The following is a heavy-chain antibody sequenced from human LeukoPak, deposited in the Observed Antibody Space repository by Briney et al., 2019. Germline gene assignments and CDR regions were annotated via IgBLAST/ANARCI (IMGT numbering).Heavy chain of an antibody. CDR3: ARDMTR. CDR1: GGSISSGSYY. CDR2: IYTSGST. J-gene: IGHJ4*02. Sequence: SETLSLTCTVSGGSISSGSYYWSWIRQPAGKGLEWIVRIYTSGSTNYNPSLKRRVPISVDTSKTQFSLKLSSVTAADTAVYYCARDMTRWGQGTLVTVSS. V-gene: IGHV4-61*02. D-gene: IGHD3-16*01.